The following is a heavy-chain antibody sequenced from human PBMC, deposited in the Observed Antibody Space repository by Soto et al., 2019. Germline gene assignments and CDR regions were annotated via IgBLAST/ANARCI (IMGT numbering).Heavy chain of an antibody. D-gene: IGHD1-26*01. CDR1: GGSISSYY. Sequence: SETLSLTCTVSGGSISSYYWSWIRQPPGKGLEWIGYIYYSGSTNYNPSLKSRVTISVDTSKNQFSLKLSSVTAADTAVYYCAGAPRGSQYYYYGMDVWGQGTTVTVSS. CDR3: AGAPRGSQYYYYGMDV. J-gene: IGHJ6*02. V-gene: IGHV4-59*01. CDR2: IYYSGST.